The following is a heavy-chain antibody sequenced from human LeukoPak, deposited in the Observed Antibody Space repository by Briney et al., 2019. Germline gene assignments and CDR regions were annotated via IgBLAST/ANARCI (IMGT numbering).Heavy chain of an antibody. D-gene: IGHD3-22*01. J-gene: IGHJ4*02. CDR1: GFTFSSYS. CDR2: ISSSSSYI. V-gene: IGHV3-21*01. Sequence: PGGSLRLSCAASGFTFSSYSMNWVRQAPGKGLEWVSFISSSSSYIYYADSVKGRFTISRDNAKSSLYLQMNSLRAEDTAVYYCARDLYDSSGYYNYWGQGTLVTVSS. CDR3: ARDLYDSSGYYNY.